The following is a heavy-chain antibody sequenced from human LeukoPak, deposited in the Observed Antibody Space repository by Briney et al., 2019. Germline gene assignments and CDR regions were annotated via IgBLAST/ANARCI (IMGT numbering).Heavy chain of an antibody. CDR2: ISIDGTGT. Sequence: GRSLRLSCSASGFTLRTYSMHWVRQAPGKGLQYVSSISIDGTGTYYADSVKGRFTISRDNSKNTLYLQMSSLRAEDTAVYYCVRLSSGYYYDHWGQGTLVTVSS. CDR1: GFTLRTYS. D-gene: IGHD3-22*01. V-gene: IGHV3-64D*09. J-gene: IGHJ4*02. CDR3: VRLSSGYYYDH.